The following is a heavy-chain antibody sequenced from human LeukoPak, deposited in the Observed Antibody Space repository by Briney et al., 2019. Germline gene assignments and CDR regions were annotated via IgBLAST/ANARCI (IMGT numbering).Heavy chain of an antibody. D-gene: IGHD3-22*01. Sequence: PLDTQSLPCSLSGRFHSGHYGSWMRQPPGKTLEWIGYVSYTGRTKYNPSLKSRVTISIDTSKSQFSLKLASVTSADTGVYSCARLLDNDISCEPDSFDVWGQGTTVIVSS. CDR2: VSYTGRT. CDR3: ARLLDNDISCEPDSFDV. J-gene: IGHJ3*01. CDR1: GRFHSGHY. V-gene: IGHV4-59*07.